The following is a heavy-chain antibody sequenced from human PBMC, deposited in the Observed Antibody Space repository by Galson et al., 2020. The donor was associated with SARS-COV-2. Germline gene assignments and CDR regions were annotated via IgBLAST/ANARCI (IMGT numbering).Heavy chain of an antibody. V-gene: IGHV3-66*01. CDR1: GFSVRTNF. CDR2: IYNSGST. Sequence: TGGSLRLSCAVFGFSVRTNFMSWVRQPPGKGLEWVSVIYNSGSTYYADSVKGRFTISRDNSKNTMYLEMNFVRAEDTAVYYCARESAPPISGGEGYFDSWGQGTLVTVSS. J-gene: IGHJ4*02. D-gene: IGHD3-10*01. CDR3: ARESAPPISGGEGYFDS.